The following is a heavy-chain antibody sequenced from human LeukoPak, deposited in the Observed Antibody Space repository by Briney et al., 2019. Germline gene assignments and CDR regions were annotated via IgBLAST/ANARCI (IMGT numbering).Heavy chain of an antibody. CDR3: ARTGPHDPPNY. CDR1: GFTFSSYS. J-gene: IGHJ4*02. V-gene: IGHV3-48*01. Sequence: SGGSLRLSCAASGFTFSSYSMNWVRQAPGKGLEWVSSISSSSSTIYYADSVKGRFTISRDNAKNSLYLQMNSLRAEDTAVYYCARTGPHDPPNYWGQGTLVTVSS. D-gene: IGHD3-10*01. CDR2: ISSSSSTI.